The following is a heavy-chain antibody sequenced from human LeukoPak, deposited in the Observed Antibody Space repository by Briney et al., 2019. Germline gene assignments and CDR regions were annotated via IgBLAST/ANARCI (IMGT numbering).Heavy chain of an antibody. Sequence: PSETLSLTCTVSGGSISSSSYYWGWIRQPPGKGLEWIGSIYYSGSTYYNPSLKSRVTISVDTSKNQFSLKLSSVAAADAAVYYWARARSYLNWFDPWGQGTLVTVSS. J-gene: IGHJ5*02. CDR2: IYYSGST. D-gene: IGHD1-26*01. CDR1: GGSISSSSYY. V-gene: IGHV4-39*07. CDR3: ARARSYLNWFDP.